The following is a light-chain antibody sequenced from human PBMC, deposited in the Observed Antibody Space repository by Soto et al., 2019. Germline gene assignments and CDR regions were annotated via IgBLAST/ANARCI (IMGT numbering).Light chain of an antibody. V-gene: IGKV3-11*01. Sequence: LFPPSPASLSLSPGERATLSCRARQSVSSSLVWYQQKPGQAPRLLIFVASNRATGIPARFSGSGSGTDFTLTINSLEPDDFAVYYCQQRDSWPITFGQGTRLEIK. CDR2: VAS. CDR3: QQRDSWPIT. CDR1: QSVSSS. J-gene: IGKJ5*01.